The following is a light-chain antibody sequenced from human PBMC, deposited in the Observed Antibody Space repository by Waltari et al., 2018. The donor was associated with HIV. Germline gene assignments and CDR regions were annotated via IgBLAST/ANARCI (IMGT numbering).Light chain of an antibody. V-gene: IGKV3-11*01. CDR2: GVS. Sequence: EIVLTQSPATLSLSPGETATLSCRASQTVSTFLAWYQQKPGQSPRLLISGVSARAPGIPVRFSGSGSETDFTLTISGLEPDDFAVYFCQQRKHLYTFGQGTKVEI. CDR3: QQRKHLYT. J-gene: IGKJ2*01. CDR1: QTVSTF.